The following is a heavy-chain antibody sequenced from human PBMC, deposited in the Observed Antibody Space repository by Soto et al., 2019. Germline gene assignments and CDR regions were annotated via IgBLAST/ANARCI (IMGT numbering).Heavy chain of an antibody. CDR2: IFGYNGDT. D-gene: IGHD1-1*01. V-gene: IGHV1-18*01. CDR1: GDTFTNYD. CDR3: GAVEVSARVS. J-gene: IGHJ4*01. Sequence: ASVKVSCKASGDTFTNYDIKWVRQATGQGLEWMGWIFGYNGDTNYAQNSQDRVSMTIDTSTGTAYMELRSQTSDDTAIYYCGAVEVSARVSWGHGALVTVSS.